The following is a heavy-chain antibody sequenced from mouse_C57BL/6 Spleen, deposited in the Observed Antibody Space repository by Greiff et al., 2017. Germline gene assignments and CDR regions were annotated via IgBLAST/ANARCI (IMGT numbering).Heavy chain of an antibody. D-gene: IGHD2-2*01. CDR3: ARNSGGYDGAWFAY. Sequence: QVHVKQSGAELVKPGASVKISCKASGYAFSSYWMNWVKQRPGKGLEWIGQIYPGDGDTNYNGKFKGKATLTADKSSSTAYMQLSSLTSEDSAVYFCARNSGGYDGAWFAYWGQGTLVTVSA. J-gene: IGHJ3*01. CDR2: IYPGDGDT. V-gene: IGHV1-80*01. CDR1: GYAFSSYW.